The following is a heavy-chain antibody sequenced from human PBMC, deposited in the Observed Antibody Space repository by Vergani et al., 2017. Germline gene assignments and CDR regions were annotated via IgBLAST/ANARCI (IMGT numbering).Heavy chain of an antibody. J-gene: IGHJ4*02. CDR1: GYSFTSYW. Sequence: EVQLVQSGAEVKKPGESLKISCKGSGYSFTSYWIGWVRQMPGKGLEWMGIIYPGDSDTRYSPSFQGQVTLSADKSISTAYLQWSSLKAADTAMYYCARSSRSGYCSSTSCYGGDFDYWGQGTLVTVSS. D-gene: IGHD2-2*01. CDR3: ARSSRSGYCSSTSCYGGDFDY. V-gene: IGHV5-51*01. CDR2: IYPGDSDT.